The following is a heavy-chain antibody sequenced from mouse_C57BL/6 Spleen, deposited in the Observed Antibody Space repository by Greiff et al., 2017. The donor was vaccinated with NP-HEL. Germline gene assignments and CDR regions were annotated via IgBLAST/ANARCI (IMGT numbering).Heavy chain of an antibody. CDR1: GYSITSGYY. Sequence: EVKLQESGPGLVKPSQSLSLTCSVTGYSITSGYYWNWIRQFPGNKLEWMGYISYDGSNNYNPSLKNRISITRDTSKNQFFLKLNSVTTEDTATYYCARELDWFAYWGQGTLVTVSA. J-gene: IGHJ3*01. CDR2: ISYDGSN. CDR3: ARELDWFAY. V-gene: IGHV3-6*01.